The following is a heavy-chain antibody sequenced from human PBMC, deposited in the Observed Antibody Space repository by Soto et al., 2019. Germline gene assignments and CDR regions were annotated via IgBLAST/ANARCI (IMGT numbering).Heavy chain of an antibody. J-gene: IGHJ4*02. CDR3: AGGRITMVRGVLRV. CDR1: GFTFSSYA. D-gene: IGHD3-10*01. V-gene: IGHV3-30-3*01. Sequence: QVQLVESGGGVVQPGRSLRLSCAASGFTFSSYAMHWVRQAPGKGLEWVAVISYDGSNKYYADSVKGRFTISRDNSKNTLYLQRNSLRAEDTAVYYCAGGRITMVRGVLRVWGQGTLVTVSS. CDR2: ISYDGSNK.